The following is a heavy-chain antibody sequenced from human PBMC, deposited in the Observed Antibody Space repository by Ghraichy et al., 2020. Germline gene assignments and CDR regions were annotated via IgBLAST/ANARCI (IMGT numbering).Heavy chain of an antibody. D-gene: IGHD5-18*01. CDR2: ISGSGGST. CDR1: GFTFSSYA. CDR3: AKDSNTAIIDAEYFQH. J-gene: IGHJ1*01. V-gene: IGHV3-23*01. Sequence: ETLSLTCAASGFTFSSYAMSWVRQAPGKGLEWVSAISGSGGSTYYADSVKGRFTISRDNSKNTLYLQMNSLRAEDTAVYYCAKDSNTAIIDAEYFQHWGQGTLVTVSS.